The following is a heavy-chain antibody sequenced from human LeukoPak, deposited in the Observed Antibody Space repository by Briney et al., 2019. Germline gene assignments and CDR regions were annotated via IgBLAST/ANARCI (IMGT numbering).Heavy chain of an antibody. CDR3: AKQYSNHFDY. J-gene: IGHJ4*02. CDR2: IRYDGSNK. V-gene: IGHV3-30*02. CDR1: GFTFSSYG. Sequence: TGGSLRLSCAASGFTFSSYGMHWVRQAPGKGLEWVAFIRYDGSNKYYADSVKGRFTISRDNSKNTLYLQMNSLRAEDTAVYYCAKQYSNHFDYWGQGTLVTVSS. D-gene: IGHD4-11*01.